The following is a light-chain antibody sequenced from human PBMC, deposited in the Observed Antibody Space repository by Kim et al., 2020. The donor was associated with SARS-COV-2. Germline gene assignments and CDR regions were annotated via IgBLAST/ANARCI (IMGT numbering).Light chain of an antibody. J-gene: IGKJ2*01. CDR2: WAS. CDR1: QSVLYSSNNKNY. Sequence: RATINCKSSQSVLYSSNNKNYLAWYQQKPGQPPKLLIYWASSRESGVPDRFSGSGSVTDFTLTISSLQAEDVAVYYCQQYYSTPYTFGQGTKLEI. V-gene: IGKV4-1*01. CDR3: QQYYSTPYT.